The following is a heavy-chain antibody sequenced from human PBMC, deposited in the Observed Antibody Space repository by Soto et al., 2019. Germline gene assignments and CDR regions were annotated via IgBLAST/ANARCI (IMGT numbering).Heavy chain of an antibody. CDR1: GFSFSISP. D-gene: IGHD4-17*01. Sequence: QVQLVESGGGVVQPGRSLRLSCAASGFSFSISPMHWVRQAPGKGPEWVALISYDGTNKFYADSLKGRFTISRDNSKNTLYLEMNSLRAEDTAVYYCARAGGTTVTGLWHFDSWGQGTLVTVSS. J-gene: IGHJ4*02. V-gene: IGHV3-30-3*01. CDR2: ISYDGTNK. CDR3: ARAGGTTVTGLWHFDS.